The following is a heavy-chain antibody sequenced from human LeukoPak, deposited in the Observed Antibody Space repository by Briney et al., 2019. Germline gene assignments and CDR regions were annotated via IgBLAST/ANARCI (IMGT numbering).Heavy chain of an antibody. CDR2: INHGGST. J-gene: IGHJ4*02. Sequence: SETLSLTCAVYGGSFSGYYWSWIRQPPGKGLEWIGEINHGGSTNYNPSLKSRVTISVDTSKNQFSLMLSSVTAADTAVYYCARDERAGLSGYESPYYFDYWGQGTLVTVSS. D-gene: IGHD5-12*01. V-gene: IGHV4-34*01. CDR3: ARDERAGLSGYESPYYFDY. CDR1: GGSFSGYY.